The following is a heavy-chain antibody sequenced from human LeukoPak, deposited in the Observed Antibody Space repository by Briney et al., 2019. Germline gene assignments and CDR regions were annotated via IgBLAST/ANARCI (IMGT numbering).Heavy chain of an antibody. J-gene: IGHJ3*02. CDR3: ARGISVDSSGYPPVGAFDI. V-gene: IGHV3-30-3*01. CDR1: GFTFSSYA. D-gene: IGHD3-22*01. CDR2: ISYDGSNK. Sequence: GGSLRLSCAASGFTFSSYAMHWVRQAPGKGLEWVAVISYDGSNKYYADSVKGRFTISRDNSKNTLYLQMNSLRAEDTAVYYCARGISVDSSGYPPVGAFDIWGQGTTVTVSS.